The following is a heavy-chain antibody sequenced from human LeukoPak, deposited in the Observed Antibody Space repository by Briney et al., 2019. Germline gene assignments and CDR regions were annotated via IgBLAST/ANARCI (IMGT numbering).Heavy chain of an antibody. CDR1: GYSFTSYW. D-gene: IGHD2-15*01. J-gene: IGHJ4*02. V-gene: IGHV5-10-1*01. Sequence: GESLEISCKGSGYSFTSYWISWVRQMPGKGLEWMGRIDPSDSYTEYSPSFQGHVTISADKSISTAYLQWSSLKASDTAMYYCARPDCSGGNCYLLPYWGQGTLVTVSS. CDR3: ARPDCSGGNCYLLPY. CDR2: IDPSDSYT.